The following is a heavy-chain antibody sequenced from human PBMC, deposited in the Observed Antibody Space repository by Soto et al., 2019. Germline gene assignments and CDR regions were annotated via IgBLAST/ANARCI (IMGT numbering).Heavy chain of an antibody. D-gene: IGHD6-19*01. Sequence: SETLSLTCTVSGGSISNYDWSWIRQPPGKGLEWIGYIYYSGSTNYNPSLKSRVTISVDTSKNQFSLKLSSVTAADTAVYYCARVKIAVAGTIGPYDAFDVWGQGTMVTVSS. CDR2: IYYSGST. CDR1: GGSISNYD. CDR3: ARVKIAVAGTIGPYDAFDV. J-gene: IGHJ3*01. V-gene: IGHV4-59*01.